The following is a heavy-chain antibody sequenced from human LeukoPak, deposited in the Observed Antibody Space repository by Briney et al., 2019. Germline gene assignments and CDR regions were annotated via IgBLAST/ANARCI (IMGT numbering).Heavy chain of an antibody. CDR3: ARAGGTMVRGVIINDAFDI. V-gene: IGHV4-30-2*01. J-gene: IGHJ3*02. CDR1: GGSISSGGYS. CDR2: IYHIGST. Sequence: SQTLSLTCAVSGGSISSGGYSWSWIRQPPRKGLEWIGYIYHIGSTYYNPSLKSRVTISVDRSKNQFSLKLSSVTAADTAVYFCARAGGTMVRGVIINDAFDIWGQGTMVTVSS. D-gene: IGHD3-10*01.